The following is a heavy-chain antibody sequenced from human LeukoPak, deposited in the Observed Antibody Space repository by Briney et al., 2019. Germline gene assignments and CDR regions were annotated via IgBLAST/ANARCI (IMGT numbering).Heavy chain of an antibody. CDR2: ISDSGSTM. CDR1: GFTFSSYE. CDR3: AKDKIAVANSFDY. D-gene: IGHD6-19*01. Sequence: GGSLRLSCAASGFTFSSYEMNWVRQAPGKGLEWVSYISDSGSTMYYADSVRGRFTVSRDNAKNSLYLQMNSLRAEDTAVYYCAKDKIAVANSFDYWGQGTLVTVSS. J-gene: IGHJ4*02. V-gene: IGHV3-48*03.